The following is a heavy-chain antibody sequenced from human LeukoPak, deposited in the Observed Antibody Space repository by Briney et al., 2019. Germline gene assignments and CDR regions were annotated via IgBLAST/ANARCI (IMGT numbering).Heavy chain of an antibody. J-gene: IGHJ6*02. CDR2: IYSGGST. CDR1: GFTVSSNY. CDR3: ASPTHYDFWSGYYGMDV. Sequence: GGSLRLSCAASGFTVSSNYMSWVRQAPGKGLEWVSVIYSGGSTYYADSVKGRFTISRDNSKNTLYLQTNSLRAEDTAVYYCASPTHYDFWSGYYGMDVWGQGTTVTVSS. D-gene: IGHD3-3*01. V-gene: IGHV3-53*01.